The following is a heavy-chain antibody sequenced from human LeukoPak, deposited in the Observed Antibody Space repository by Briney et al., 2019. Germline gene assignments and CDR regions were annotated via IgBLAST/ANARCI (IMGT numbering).Heavy chain of an antibody. Sequence: PGGSLRLSCAASGFSFSSYSMNWVRQAPGKGLEWVSYISSTSNTIYYADSVKGRFTISRDNAENSLYLQMNSLRDEDTAVYYCAKWGAQSGSYRVVDCWGRGTLVTVSS. D-gene: IGHD3-10*01. V-gene: IGHV3-48*02. CDR1: GFSFSSYS. CDR2: ISSTSNTI. CDR3: AKWGAQSGSYRVVDC. J-gene: IGHJ4*02.